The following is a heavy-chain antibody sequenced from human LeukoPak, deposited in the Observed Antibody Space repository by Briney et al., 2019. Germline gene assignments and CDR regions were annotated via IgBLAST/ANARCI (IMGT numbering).Heavy chain of an antibody. V-gene: IGHV3-23*01. D-gene: IGHD2-15*01. J-gene: IGHJ4*02. Sequence: PGGSLRLSCAASGFTFSSYAMSWVRQAPGKGLEWVSAISGSGGSTYYADSVKGRFTISRDNSKNTLYLQMNSLRAEDTAVYYCAKGRGQICSGGSCYGWEHSFDYWGQGTLVTVSS. CDR3: AKGRGQICSGGSCYGWEHSFDY. CDR1: GFTFSSYA. CDR2: ISGSGGST.